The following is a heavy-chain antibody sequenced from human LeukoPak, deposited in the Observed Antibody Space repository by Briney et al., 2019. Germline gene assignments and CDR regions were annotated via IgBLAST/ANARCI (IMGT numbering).Heavy chain of an antibody. CDR3: ARRDDNSAYDY. V-gene: IGHV3-64D*09. CDR1: GFTFSYYI. D-gene: IGHD5-24*01. CDR2: ITGNGDIP. Sequence: GGSLRLSCSASGFTFSYYIMHWVRQAPGKGLETVSAITGNGDIPYYGDSVRGRFTISRDNSKNTLYLQMSSLRTEDTAMYYCARRDDNSAYDYWGQGTLVTVSS. J-gene: IGHJ4*02.